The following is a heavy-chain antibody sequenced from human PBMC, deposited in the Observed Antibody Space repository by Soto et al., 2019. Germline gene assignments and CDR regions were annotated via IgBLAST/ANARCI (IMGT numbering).Heavy chain of an antibody. V-gene: IGHV4-59*08. J-gene: IGHJ4*02. CDR1: GGSISSYY. Sequence: PSETLSLTCTVSGGSISSYYWSWIRQPPGKGLEWIGYIYYSGSTNYNPSLKSRVTISVDTSKNQFSLKLSSVTAADTAVYYCARSDYDSSAYFGQTGTFEYWGQGTLVTVSS. CDR2: IYYSGST. D-gene: IGHD3-22*01. CDR3: ARSDYDSSAYFGQTGTFEY.